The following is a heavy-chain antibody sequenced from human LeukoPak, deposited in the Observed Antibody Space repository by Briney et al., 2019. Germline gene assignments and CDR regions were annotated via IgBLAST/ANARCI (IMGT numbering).Heavy chain of an antibody. CDR3: ARGHPRSRYSSSSWRKPATYYFDY. CDR1: GGSFSGYY. V-gene: IGHV4-34*01. J-gene: IGHJ4*02. Sequence: SETLSLTCAVYGGSFSGYYWSWIRQPPGKGLEWIGEINHSGSTNYSPSLKSRVTISVDTSKNQFSLKLSSVTAADTAVYYCARGHPRSRYSSSSWRKPATYYFDYWGQGTLVTISS. D-gene: IGHD6-6*01. CDR2: INHSGST.